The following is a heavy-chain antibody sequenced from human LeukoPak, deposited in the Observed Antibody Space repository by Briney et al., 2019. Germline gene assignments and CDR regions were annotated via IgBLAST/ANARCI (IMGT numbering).Heavy chain of an antibody. D-gene: IGHD3-10*01. CDR2: ISGSGSST. V-gene: IGHV3-23*01. Sequence: GGSLRLSCAASGFAFSAYAMTWVRQAPGKGLEGVSAISGSGSSTFYADSVKSRFTISRDNSKNTLYLQMNSLRAEDTAIYYCAKTSGSGNYYYYYYGMDVWGQGTTVTVSS. CDR3: AKTSGSGNYYYYYYGMDV. CDR1: GFAFSAYA. J-gene: IGHJ6*02.